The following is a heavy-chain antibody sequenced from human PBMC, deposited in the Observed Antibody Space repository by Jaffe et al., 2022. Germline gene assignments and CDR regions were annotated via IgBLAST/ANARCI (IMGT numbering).Heavy chain of an antibody. CDR3: ARGGDFSGSYYKAQAGYYYYMDV. D-gene: IGHD3-10*01. J-gene: IGHJ6*03. CDR2: IIPIFGTA. Sequence: QVQLVQSGAEVKKPGSSVKVSCKASGGTFSSYAISWVRQAPGQGLEWMGGIIPIFGTANYAQKFQGRVTITADESTSTAYMELSSLRSEDTAVYYCARGGDFSGSYYKAQAGYYYYMDVWGKGTTVTVSS. CDR1: GGTFSSYA. V-gene: IGHV1-69*01.